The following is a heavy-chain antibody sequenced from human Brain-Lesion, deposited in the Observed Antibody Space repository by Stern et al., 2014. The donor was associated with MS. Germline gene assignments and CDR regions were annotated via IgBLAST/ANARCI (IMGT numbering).Heavy chain of an antibody. Sequence: DQLVESGPGLVKPSQTLSLSCTVSGGSFSSGGYYWSRLRQPAGQGLVWIGRIFTSGSPGSNPPPKGRFTISKATSKTQFSLRLNSMTAADTAVYYCARGRVVPGFQYYATDVWGQGTTVIVSS. CDR2: IFTSGSP. J-gene: IGHJ6*02. D-gene: IGHD2-2*01. CDR1: GGSFSSGGYY. V-gene: IGHV4-61*02. CDR3: ARGRVVPGFQYYATDV.